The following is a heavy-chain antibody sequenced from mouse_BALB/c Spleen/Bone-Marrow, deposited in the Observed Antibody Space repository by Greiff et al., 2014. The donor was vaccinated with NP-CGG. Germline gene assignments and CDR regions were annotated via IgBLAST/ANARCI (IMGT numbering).Heavy chain of an antibody. CDR3: AKKDYGSSSFDY. J-gene: IGHJ2*01. CDR1: GYSFTDSN. CDR2: IDSYYGGT. D-gene: IGHD1-1*01. V-gene: IGHV1-39*01. Sequence: SGPELEKPGASVKISCKASGYSFTDSNMNWVKQSNGKNLEWIGNIDSYYGGTSYSQKFKGKATLTVDKSSSTAYMQLRSLTSEDSAVYYCAKKDYGSSSFDYWGQGTTLTVSS.